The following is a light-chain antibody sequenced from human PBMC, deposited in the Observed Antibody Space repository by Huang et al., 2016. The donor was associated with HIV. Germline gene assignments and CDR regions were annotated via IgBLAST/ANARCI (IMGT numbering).Light chain of an antibody. CDR1: QTVSSN. J-gene: IGKJ2*01. V-gene: IGKV3D-15*01. CDR3: QQYNDWPPMYT. Sequence: EIVLTQSPAILSVSPGERATLSCTASQTVSSNLAWYQHKPGQAPRLLFYAASTRATGIPARFSGSGSGTEFTLTITSLQSEDFAVYYCQQYNDWPPMYTFGQGPKVEIK. CDR2: AAS.